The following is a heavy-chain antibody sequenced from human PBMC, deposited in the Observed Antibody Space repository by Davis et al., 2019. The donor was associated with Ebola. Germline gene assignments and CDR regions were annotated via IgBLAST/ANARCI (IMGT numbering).Heavy chain of an antibody. V-gene: IGHV3-11*04. Sequence: GESLKISCAASGFTFSDYYMSWIRQAPGKGLEWVSYISSSGSTIYYADSVKGRFTISRDNAKNSLYLQMNSLRAEDTAVYYCARRGDYRHFDYWGQGTLVTVSS. CDR3: ARRGDYRHFDY. J-gene: IGHJ4*02. D-gene: IGHD4-17*01. CDR1: GFTFSDYY. CDR2: ISSSGSTI.